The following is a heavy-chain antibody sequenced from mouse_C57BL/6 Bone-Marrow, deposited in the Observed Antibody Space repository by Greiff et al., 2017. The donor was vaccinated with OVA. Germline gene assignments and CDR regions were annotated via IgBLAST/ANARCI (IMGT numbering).Heavy chain of an antibody. D-gene: IGHD1-1*01. J-gene: IGHJ4*01. CDR2: IYPGSGST. V-gene: IGHV1-55*01. Sequence: QVQLQQPGAELVKPGASVKMSCKASGYTFTSYWITWVKQRPGQGLEWIGDIYPGSGSTNYNEKFKSKATLTVDTSSSTAYMQLSSLTSEDSAVYYCARGDDYYGSSYDYAMDDWGQGTSVTVSS. CDR3: ARGDDYYGSSYDYAMDD. CDR1: GYTFTSYW.